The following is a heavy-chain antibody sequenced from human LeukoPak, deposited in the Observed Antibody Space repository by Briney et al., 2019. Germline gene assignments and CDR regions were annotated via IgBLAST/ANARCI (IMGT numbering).Heavy chain of an antibody. CDR2: MFYSGNT. V-gene: IGHV4-39*01. Sequence: PSETLSLTCGVSGGSIISSSYYWGWIRQPPGKGLEWIASMFYSGNTYYNPSLKSRVTMSVDTTENQFSLKLSSVTAADTAVYYCARHVVGNYDLLSFDYWGQGSLVTVFS. CDR3: ARHVVGNYDLLSFDY. D-gene: IGHD2-21*01. J-gene: IGHJ4*02. CDR1: GGSIISSSYY.